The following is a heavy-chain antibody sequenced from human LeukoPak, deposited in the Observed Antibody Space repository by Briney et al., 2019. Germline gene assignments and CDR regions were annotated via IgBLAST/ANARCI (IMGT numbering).Heavy chain of an antibody. V-gene: IGHV4-59*12. D-gene: IGHD2-2*01. CDR1: GGSISSYY. J-gene: IGHJ5*02. CDR2: IYYSGST. CDR3: ARGNHIVVVPAARKRVTTSNWFDP. Sequence: SETLSLTCTVSGGSISSYYWSWIRQPPGKGLEWIGYIYYSGSTNNNPSLKSRVTISVDTSKNQFSLKLSSVTAADTAVYYCARGNHIVVVPAARKRVTTSNWFDPWGQGTLVTVSS.